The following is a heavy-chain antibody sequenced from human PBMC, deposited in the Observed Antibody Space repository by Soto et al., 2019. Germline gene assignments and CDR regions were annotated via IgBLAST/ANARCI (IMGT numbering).Heavy chain of an antibody. CDR3: ARHSDAAAIANFDY. D-gene: IGHD2-2*01. V-gene: IGHV5-51*01. Sequence: PGESLNISCMGSGYKVSPWHNFTSYWIAWVRQMPGGGLEWMGVIYPGDSDTTHNPSFQGQVTISVDKSISTAYLQWSSLKASDTAMYYCARHSDAAAIANFDYWGQGTLVTVSS. CDR1: GYKVSPWHNFTSYW. CDR2: IYPGDSDT. J-gene: IGHJ4*02.